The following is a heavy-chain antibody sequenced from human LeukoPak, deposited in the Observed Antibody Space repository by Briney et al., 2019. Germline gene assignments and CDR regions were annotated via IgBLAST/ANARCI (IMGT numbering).Heavy chain of an antibody. CDR1: GGSISSYY. D-gene: IGHD2-15*01. CDR2: IYYSGST. CDR3: ARTATRYYYYGMDV. V-gene: IGHV4-59*01. J-gene: IGHJ6*02. Sequence: SETLSLICTVSGGSISSYYWSWIRQPPGKGLEWIGYIYYSGSTNYNPSLKSRVTISVDTSKNQFSLKLSSVTAADTAVYYCARTATRYYYYGMDVWGQGTTVTVSS.